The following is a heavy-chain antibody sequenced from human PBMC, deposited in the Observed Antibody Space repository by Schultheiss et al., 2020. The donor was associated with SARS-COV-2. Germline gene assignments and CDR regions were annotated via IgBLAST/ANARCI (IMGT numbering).Heavy chain of an antibody. D-gene: IGHD3-16*02. J-gene: IGHJ4*02. V-gene: IGHV4-59*01. Sequence: SETLSLTCTVSGGSISSYYWSWIRQPPGKGLEWIGYIYYSGSTNYNPSLKSRVTISVDTSKNQFSLKLSSVTAADTAVYYCARGVITFGGVIVLDYWGQGTLVTVSS. CDR2: IYYSGST. CDR1: GGSISSYY. CDR3: ARGVITFGGVIVLDY.